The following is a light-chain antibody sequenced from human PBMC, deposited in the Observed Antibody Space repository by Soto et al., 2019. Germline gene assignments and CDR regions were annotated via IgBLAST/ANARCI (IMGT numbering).Light chain of an antibody. Sequence: EIVLTQSPATLSLSPGERATLSCRASQSVNNYLAWYQQKPGQAPRLVIYDVFNRPTGTPSRFSGSGSGTDFTLTISSLEPEDFAIYYCQQRSHWPLLTFGGGTRVEIK. CDR1: QSVNNY. CDR2: DVF. CDR3: QQRSHWPLLT. V-gene: IGKV3-11*01. J-gene: IGKJ4*01.